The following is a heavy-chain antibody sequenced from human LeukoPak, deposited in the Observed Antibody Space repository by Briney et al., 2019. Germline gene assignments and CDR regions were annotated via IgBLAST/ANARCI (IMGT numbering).Heavy chain of an antibody. V-gene: IGHV3-23*01. CDR1: GGSISSGGYY. Sequence: LSLTCTVSGGSISSGGYYWSWIRQHPGKGLEWVSAISGSGGNTCYADSVKGRFTISRDNPKNTMYLQMNSLRAEDTAVYYCAKYNYYGSGSYYNDFDYWGQGTLVTVSS. J-gene: IGHJ4*02. D-gene: IGHD3-10*01. CDR2: ISGSGGNT. CDR3: AKYNYYGSGSYYNDFDY.